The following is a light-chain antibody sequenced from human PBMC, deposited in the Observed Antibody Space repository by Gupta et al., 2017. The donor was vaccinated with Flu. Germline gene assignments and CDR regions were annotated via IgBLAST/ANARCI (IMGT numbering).Light chain of an antibody. J-gene: IGLJ2*01. CDR1: RLGDKH. Sequence: SYQMTQPSSVSVSPGQIASISCSGERLGDKHVCWYQQKPGQSPVLVIYEFSKRPSRISGRISGSKSGDTATLTISGVQAMDEADYYCQAWDSTTVVFGGGTKWTVL. V-gene: IGLV3-1*01. CDR2: EFS. CDR3: QAWDSTTVV.